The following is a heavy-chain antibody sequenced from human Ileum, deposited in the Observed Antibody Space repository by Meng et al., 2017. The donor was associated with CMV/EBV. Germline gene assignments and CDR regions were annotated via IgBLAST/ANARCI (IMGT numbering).Heavy chain of an antibody. CDR1: GGSFSNYY. V-gene: IGHV4-34*01. Sequence: QVQLQQGGVGLVKLLETLYCICGVYGGSFSNYYWSWIRQSPGKGLEWIGEIHPSGSTYYNPSLNSRVTMSVDTSKNQFSLNLRSVTAADTAVYYCSRGADAYKSGRSWGQGTLVTVSS. J-gene: IGHJ5*02. CDR2: IHPSGST. D-gene: IGHD5-24*01. CDR3: SRGADAYKSGRS.